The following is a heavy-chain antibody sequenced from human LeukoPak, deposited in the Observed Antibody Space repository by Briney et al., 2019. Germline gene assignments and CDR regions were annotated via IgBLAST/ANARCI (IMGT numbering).Heavy chain of an antibody. CDR1: GYTFTAYY. D-gene: IGHD6-19*01. CDR2: IKPDSGSS. CDR3: ARARVPIAVAGLYYFDY. J-gene: IGHJ4*02. Sequence: ASVKVSCKASGYTFTAYYIHWLRQAPGQGPEWMGWIKPDSGSSHYAQKFQGRVTMTRDTSSNSAYMDLTRLKSDDTAVYYCARARVPIAVAGLYYFDYWGQGTLVTVSS. V-gene: IGHV1-2*02.